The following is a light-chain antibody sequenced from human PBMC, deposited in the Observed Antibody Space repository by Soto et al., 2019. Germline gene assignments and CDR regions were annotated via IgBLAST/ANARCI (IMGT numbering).Light chain of an antibody. Sequence: DIQMTQSPSSLSASVGDRVTITCRAGQSISSYLNWYQQKPGKAPKLLIYAASSLQSGVPSRFSGSGSGTDFTLTISSLQPEDFATYYCQQSYSTPRMYTFGQGTKLEIK. CDR1: QSISSY. J-gene: IGKJ2*01. V-gene: IGKV1-39*01. CDR3: QQSYSTPRMYT. CDR2: AAS.